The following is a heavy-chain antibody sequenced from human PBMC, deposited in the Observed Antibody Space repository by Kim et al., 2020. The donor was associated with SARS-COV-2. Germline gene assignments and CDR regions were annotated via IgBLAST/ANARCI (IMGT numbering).Heavy chain of an antibody. Sequence: PILGIENYAKKFKGRVTLTADKSTSTAYMELSSLRSEDTAVYYCARDGYWGQGTLVTVSS. J-gene: IGHJ4*02. V-gene: IGHV1-69*04. CDR2: PILGIE. CDR3: ARDGY.